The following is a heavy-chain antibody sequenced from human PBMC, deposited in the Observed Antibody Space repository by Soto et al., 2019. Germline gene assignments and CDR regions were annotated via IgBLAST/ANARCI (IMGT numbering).Heavy chain of an antibody. CDR3: ARDLGYYYDSSGYPHDAFDI. Sequence: GGSLRLSCAASGFTFSSYSMNWVRQAPGKGLEWVSSISSSSSYIYYADSVKVRFTISRDNAKNSLHLQMNSLRAEDTAVYYCARDLGYYYDSSGYPHDAFDIWGKGTMVTVSS. J-gene: IGHJ3*02. CDR2: ISSSSSYI. V-gene: IGHV3-21*01. D-gene: IGHD3-22*01. CDR1: GFTFSSYS.